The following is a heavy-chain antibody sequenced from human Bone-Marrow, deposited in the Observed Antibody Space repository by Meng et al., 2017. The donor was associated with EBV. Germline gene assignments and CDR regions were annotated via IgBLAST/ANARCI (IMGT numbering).Heavy chain of an antibody. Sequence: HLQLQESGPGLVKPSETLSRTCTVSGGSISSSSYYWGWIRQPPGKGLEWIGSIYYSGSTYYNPSLKSRVTISVDTSKNQFSLKLSSVTAADTAVYYCASQTTVSKGVYDYWGQGTLVTVSS. V-gene: IGHV4-39*07. CDR3: ASQTTVSKGVYDY. J-gene: IGHJ4*02. CDR2: IYYSGST. D-gene: IGHD4-17*01. CDR1: GGSISSSSYY.